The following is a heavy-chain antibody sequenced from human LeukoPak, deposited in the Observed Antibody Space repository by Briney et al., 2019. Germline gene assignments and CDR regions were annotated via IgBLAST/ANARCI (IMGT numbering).Heavy chain of an antibody. J-gene: IGHJ5*02. V-gene: IGHV3-74*01. CDR2: INSDGINT. CDR1: GFTFSNYW. D-gene: IGHD3-22*01. Sequence: PGGSLRLSCAASGFTFSNYWMSWVRQAPEQGLVWVSRINSDGINTSYADSVKGRFTISRDNAKNTLNLQMNSLRAEDTAVFYCARDLGQYYDTSDNWFDPWGQGTLVTVSS. CDR3: ARDLGQYYDTSDNWFDP.